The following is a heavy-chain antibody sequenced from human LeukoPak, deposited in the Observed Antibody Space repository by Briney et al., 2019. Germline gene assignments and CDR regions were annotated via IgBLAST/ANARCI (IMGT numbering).Heavy chain of an antibody. CDR2: IYSSGSY. Sequence: SETLSLTCTVSGGSISDYYWSWIRQPAGKGLEWIGRIYSSGSYNYNPSLRGRVTMSVDTSTNQFSLRLYSVPAADTAVYFCARSPVTTIYWYFGLWGRGTLVTVSS. V-gene: IGHV4-4*07. CDR1: GGSISDYY. D-gene: IGHD4-17*01. J-gene: IGHJ2*01. CDR3: ARSPVTTIYWYFGL.